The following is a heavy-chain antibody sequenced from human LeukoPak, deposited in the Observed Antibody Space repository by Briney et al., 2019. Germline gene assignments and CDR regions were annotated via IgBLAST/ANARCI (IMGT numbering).Heavy chain of an antibody. CDR1: GGSFSGYY. J-gene: IGHJ4*02. Sequence: SETLSLTCAVYGGSFSGYYWSWIRQPPGKGLEWIGEINHSGSTNYNPSLKSRVTISVDTSKNQFSLKLSSVTAADTAVYYCARHPWGSTDYWGQGTLVTVSS. D-gene: IGHD7-27*01. CDR2: INHSGST. CDR3: ARHPWGSTDY. V-gene: IGHV4-34*01.